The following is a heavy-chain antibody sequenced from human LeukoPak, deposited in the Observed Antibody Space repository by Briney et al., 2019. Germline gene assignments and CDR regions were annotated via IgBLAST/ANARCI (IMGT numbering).Heavy chain of an antibody. CDR3: ARDGDTSLFDY. J-gene: IGHJ4*02. D-gene: IGHD5-18*01. V-gene: IGHV3-21*01. CDR1: GFTFSSYS. Sequence: GGSLRLSCAASGFTFSSYSMNWVRQAPGKGLEWVSSISSSSSYTYYADSVKGRFTISRDNAKNSLYLQMNSLRAEDTAVYYCARDGDTSLFDYWGQGTLVTVSS. CDR2: ISSSSSYT.